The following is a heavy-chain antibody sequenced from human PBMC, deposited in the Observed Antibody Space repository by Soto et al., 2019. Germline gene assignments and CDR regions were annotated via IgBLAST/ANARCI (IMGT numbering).Heavy chain of an antibody. D-gene: IGHD5-12*01. CDR1: GGSISSYY. CDR2: IYYSGST. J-gene: IGHJ4*02. Sequence: QVQLQESGPGLVKPSETLSLTCTVSGGSISSYYWSWIRQPPGKGLEWIGYIYYSGSTNYNPSLKSRVTISVDTSKNQSYLKLSSVTAADTAVYYCARSRYSGYDSLDYWGQGTLVTVSS. CDR3: ARSRYSGYDSLDY. V-gene: IGHV4-59*08.